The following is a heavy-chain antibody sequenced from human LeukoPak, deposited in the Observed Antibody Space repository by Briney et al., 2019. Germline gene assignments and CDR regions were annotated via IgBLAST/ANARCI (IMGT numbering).Heavy chain of an antibody. Sequence: GGSLRLSCAGSGFTFTRFWMHWVRQAPGKGPVWVARINVEGTTTTYADSVEGRFTISRDENTLYLRMNHLRVDDTAVYYCTRGGEEPFDYWGQGTLVTVSP. CDR3: TRGGEEPFDY. J-gene: IGHJ4*02. CDR2: INVEGTTT. D-gene: IGHD3-10*01. CDR1: GFTFTRFW. V-gene: IGHV3-74*01.